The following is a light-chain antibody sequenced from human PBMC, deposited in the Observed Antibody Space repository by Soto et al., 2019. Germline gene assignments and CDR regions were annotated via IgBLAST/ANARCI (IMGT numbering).Light chain of an antibody. CDR2: GAS. V-gene: IGKV3-20*01. Sequence: EIVLTQSPGTLSLSPGERATLSCRASQSVSSSYLAWYQQKPGQAPRLLIYGASSRATGIPDRFSGSGSGTDFTLTISRLEPEDFAVYYCQQYNNWPFITFGQGTRLDIK. CDR1: QSVSSSY. CDR3: QQYNNWPFIT. J-gene: IGKJ5*01.